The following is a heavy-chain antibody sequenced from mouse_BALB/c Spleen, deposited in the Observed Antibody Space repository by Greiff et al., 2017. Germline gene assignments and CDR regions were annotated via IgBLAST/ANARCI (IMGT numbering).Heavy chain of an antibody. D-gene: IGHD2-4*01. CDR3: ARERGYRITTRVYAMDY. CDR2: ISSGSSTI. V-gene: IGHV5-17*02. J-gene: IGHJ4*01. CDR1: GFTFSSFG. Sequence: EVQGVESGGGLVQPGGSRKLSCAASGFTFSSFGMHWVRQAPEKGLEWVAYISSGSSTIYYADTVKGRFTISRDNPKNTLFLQMTSLRSEDTAMYDCARERGYRITTRVYAMDYWGQGTSVTVSS.